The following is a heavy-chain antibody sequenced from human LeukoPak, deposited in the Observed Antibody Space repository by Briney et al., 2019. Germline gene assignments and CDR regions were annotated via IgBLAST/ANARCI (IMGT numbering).Heavy chain of an antibody. CDR3: AENRGVA. D-gene: IGHD3-10*01. CDR1: GFTFDDYA. J-gene: IGHJ3*01. V-gene: IGHV3-9*01. CDR2: ISWNSGSI. Sequence: GGSLRLSCAASGFTFDDYAMHWVRQAPGKGLEWVSGISWNSGSIGYADSVKGRFTISRDNSKNTLYLQMDSLRADDTAFYYCAENRGVAWGQGTMVTVSS.